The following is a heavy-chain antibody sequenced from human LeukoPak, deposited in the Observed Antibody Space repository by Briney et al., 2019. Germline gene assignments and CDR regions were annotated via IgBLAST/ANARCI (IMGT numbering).Heavy chain of an antibody. Sequence: GGSLRLSCAASRFTFSSYGMHWVRQAPGKGLEWVSVIYSGGSTYYADSVKGRFTISRDNSKNTLYLQMNSLRAEDTAVYYCARDWRGGGILTGYWYYFDYWGQGTLVTVSS. CDR1: RFTFSSYG. CDR2: IYSGGST. J-gene: IGHJ4*02. V-gene: IGHV3-53*01. CDR3: ARDWRGGGILTGYWYYFDY. D-gene: IGHD3-9*01.